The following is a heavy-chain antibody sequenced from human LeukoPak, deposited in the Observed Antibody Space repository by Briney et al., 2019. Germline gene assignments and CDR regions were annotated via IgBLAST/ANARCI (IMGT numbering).Heavy chain of an antibody. J-gene: IGHJ6*02. D-gene: IGHD4-17*01. CDR2: IYYSGST. CDR1: GGSISSGGYY. CDR3: ARSYGDYPYGMDV. Sequence: SETLSLTCTVSGGSISSGGYYWSWIRQHPGKGLEWIGYIYYSGSTYYNPSLKSRVTISVDRSKNQISLKLSSVTAADSAVYYCARSYGDYPYGMDVWGQGTTVTVSS. V-gene: IGHV4-31*03.